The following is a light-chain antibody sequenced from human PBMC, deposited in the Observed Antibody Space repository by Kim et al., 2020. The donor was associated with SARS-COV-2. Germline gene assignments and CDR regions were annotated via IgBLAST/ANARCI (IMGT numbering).Light chain of an antibody. CDR3: ETWDTSLSAVV. CDR2: DNN. Sequence: QSVLTQPPSVSAAPGQKVTISCSGSRSNIGENYVSWYQQLPGTAPKLLMYDNNKRPSGIPDRFSGSKSGTSATLGITGLQTGDEANYYCETWDTSLSAVVFGGGTQLTVL. V-gene: IGLV1-51*01. J-gene: IGLJ2*01. CDR1: RSNIGENY.